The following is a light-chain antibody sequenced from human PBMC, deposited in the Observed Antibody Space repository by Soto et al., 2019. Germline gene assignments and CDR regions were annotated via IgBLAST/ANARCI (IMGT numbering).Light chain of an antibody. CDR1: QSISTW. CDR2: KAS. CDR3: QQYNSYWT. J-gene: IGKJ1*01. Sequence: DIQMTQSPSTLSASVGDRVTITCRASQSISTWLAWYQQKPGRAPKLLIYKASSLESGVPSRFSASGSGTEFTLTISSLQPDYFATYYCQQYNSYWTFGQGTKVEIK. V-gene: IGKV1-5*03.